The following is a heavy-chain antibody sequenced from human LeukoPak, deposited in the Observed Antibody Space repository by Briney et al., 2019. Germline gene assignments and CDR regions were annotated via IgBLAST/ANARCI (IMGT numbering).Heavy chain of an antibody. CDR1: GASVNSFY. CDR2: IYTSGST. CDR3: ARNRVQLDDAFDI. V-gene: IGHV4-4*07. Sequence: PSETLSLTCSVSGASVNSFYWTWIRQPAGKGLEWIGRIYTSGSTNYNPSLKSRVTMSVDTSKNQFSLKLSSVTAADTAVYYCARNRVQLDDAFDIWGQGTMVTVSS. J-gene: IGHJ3*02. D-gene: IGHD1-1*01.